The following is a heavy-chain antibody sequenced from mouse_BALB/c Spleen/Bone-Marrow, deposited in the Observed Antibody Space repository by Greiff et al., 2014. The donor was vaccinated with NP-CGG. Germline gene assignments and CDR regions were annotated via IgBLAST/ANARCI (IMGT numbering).Heavy chain of an antibody. J-gene: IGHJ3*01. CDR1: GFTFSSYT. CDR3: TRDYGNYAWFAY. V-gene: IGHV5-6-4*01. D-gene: IGHD2-1*01. Sequence: EVQLVESGGGLVKPGGSLKLSCAASGFTFSSYTMSWVRQTPEKRLEWVATISSGGLYTYHPDSVKGRFTISRDNAKNTLYLQMSSLKSEDTAMYYCTRDYGNYAWFAYWGQGTLVTVSA. CDR2: ISSGGLYT.